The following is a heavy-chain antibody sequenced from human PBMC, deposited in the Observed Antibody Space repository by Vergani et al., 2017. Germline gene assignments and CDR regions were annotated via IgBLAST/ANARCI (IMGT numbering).Heavy chain of an antibody. V-gene: IGHV1-69*04. CDR2: IIPILGIA. CDR3: ARDLAVGYGDYES. Sequence: QVQLVQSGAEVKKPGASVKVSCKASGGTFSSYAISWVRQAPGQGLEWMGRIIPILGIANYAQKFQGRVTITADKSTSTAYMELSSLRSEDTAVYYCARDLAVGYGDYESWGQGTLVTVSS. J-gene: IGHJ5*02. D-gene: IGHD4-17*01. CDR1: GGTFSSYA.